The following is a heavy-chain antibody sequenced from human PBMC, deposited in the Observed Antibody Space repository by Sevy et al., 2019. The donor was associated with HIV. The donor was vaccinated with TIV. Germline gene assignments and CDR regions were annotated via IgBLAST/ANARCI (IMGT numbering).Heavy chain of an antibody. V-gene: IGHV3-72*01. J-gene: IGHJ4*02. CDR3: ATHAGIAAAGRVFDY. CDR1: GFTFSDHY. Sequence: GGCLRLSCAASGFTFSDHYMEWVRQAPGKGLEWVGRTRNKADSYTTEYAASVKGRFTISRDDSKSSLYLQMNSLKTEDTAVYYCATHAGIAAAGRVFDYWGQGSLVTVSS. D-gene: IGHD6-13*01. CDR2: TRNKADSYTT.